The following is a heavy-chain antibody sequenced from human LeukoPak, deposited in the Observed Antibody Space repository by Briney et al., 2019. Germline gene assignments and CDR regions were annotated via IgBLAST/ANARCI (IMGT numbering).Heavy chain of an antibody. Sequence: NPGGSLRLSCAASGLRFSGQYMIWIRQAPGKGLEWVVFISGSGTDTFYADSVKGRFFISKDNTRDSLSLQMTSLSAEDTAMYYCATLHFYAMGVWGQGTTVTVSS. J-gene: IGHJ6*01. CDR3: ATLHFYAMGV. CDR1: GLRFSGQY. CDR2: ISGSGTDT. V-gene: IGHV3-11*01.